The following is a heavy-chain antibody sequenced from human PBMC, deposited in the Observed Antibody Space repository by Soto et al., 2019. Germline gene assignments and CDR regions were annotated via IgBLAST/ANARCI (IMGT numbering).Heavy chain of an antibody. CDR2: ISGSGGST. CDR3: AKVSAKDGSHFDY. Sequence: EAQVLESGGGLVQPGGSLRLSCAASGFTFNKYAMSWVRQAPGKELEWVSSISGSGGSTYYADSVKGRFTISRDNSKNTLYLQMNSLRSEDTALYYCAKVSAKDGSHFDYWGQGTLVTVSS. CDR1: GFTFNKYA. J-gene: IGHJ4*02. V-gene: IGHV3-23*01. D-gene: IGHD1-1*01.